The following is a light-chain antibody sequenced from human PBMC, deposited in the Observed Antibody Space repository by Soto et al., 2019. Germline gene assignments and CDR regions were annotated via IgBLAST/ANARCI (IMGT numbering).Light chain of an antibody. CDR2: DVS. Sequence: QSALTQPASVSGSPGQSITISCTGTSSDVGGYNYVSWYQHHPGKAPKLMIYDVSNRPSGVSNRFSGSKSGNTASLTISGLQAEDEADYYCSSYTSSSTDVFGTGTNVTVL. CDR3: SSYTSSSTDV. CDR1: SSDVGGYNY. V-gene: IGLV2-14*03. J-gene: IGLJ1*01.